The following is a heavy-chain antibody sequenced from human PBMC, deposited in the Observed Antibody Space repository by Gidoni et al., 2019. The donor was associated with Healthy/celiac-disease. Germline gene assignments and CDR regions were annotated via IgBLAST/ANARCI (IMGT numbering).Heavy chain of an antibody. V-gene: IGHV7-4-1*02. CDR3: ARAVLLWFGRGPPLEPYYYYGMDV. D-gene: IGHD3-10*01. CDR1: GYTFTSYA. J-gene: IGHJ6*02. CDR2: INTNTGNP. Sequence: QVQLVQSGSELKKPGASVKVSCKASGYTFTSYAMNWVRQAPGQGLEWMGWINTNTGNPTYAQGFTGRFVFSLDTSVSTAYLQISSLKAEDTAVYYCARAVLLWFGRGPPLEPYYYYGMDVWGQGTTVTVSS.